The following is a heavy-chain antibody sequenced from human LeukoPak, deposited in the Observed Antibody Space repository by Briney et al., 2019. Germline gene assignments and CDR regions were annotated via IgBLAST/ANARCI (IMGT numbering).Heavy chain of an antibody. J-gene: IGHJ5*02. D-gene: IGHD2-15*01. V-gene: IGHV4-61*02. Sequence: SQTLSLTCTVSGGSISSGSYYWSWIRQPAGKGLEWIGRIYTSGSTNYNPSLKSRVTISVDKSKNQFSLKLSSVTAADTAVYYCARGLGYCSGGSCPRWFDPWGQGTLVTVSS. CDR3: ARGLGYCSGGSCPRWFDP. CDR2: IYTSGST. CDR1: GGSISSGSYY.